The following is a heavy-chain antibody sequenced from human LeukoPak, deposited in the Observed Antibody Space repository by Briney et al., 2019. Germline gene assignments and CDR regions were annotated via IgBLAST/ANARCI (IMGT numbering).Heavy chain of an antibody. D-gene: IGHD2-2*01. CDR3: ARDRVVYCSSTSCPQYQRASPHDAFDI. Sequence: ASVKVSCKASGYTFTGYYMHWVRQAPGQGLEWMGWINPNSGGTNYAQKFQGRVTMTRDTSISTAYMELSRLRSDDTAVYYCARDRVVYCSSTSCPQYQRASPHDAFDIWGQGTMVTVSS. J-gene: IGHJ3*02. V-gene: IGHV1-2*02. CDR2: INPNSGGT. CDR1: GYTFTGYY.